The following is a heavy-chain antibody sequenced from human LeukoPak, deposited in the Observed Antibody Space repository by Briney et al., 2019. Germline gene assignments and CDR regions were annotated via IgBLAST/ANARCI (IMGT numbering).Heavy chain of an antibody. J-gene: IGHJ4*02. Sequence: PSETLSLTCAVYGGSFSGYYWSWIRQPPGKGLEWIGEINHSGSTNYNPSLKSRVTISVDTSKNQFSLKPSSVTAADTAVYYCARMGVVPAAIPYYFDYWGQGTLVTVSS. D-gene: IGHD2-2*01. CDR2: INHSGST. V-gene: IGHV4-34*01. CDR1: GGSFSGYY. CDR3: ARMGVVPAAIPYYFDY.